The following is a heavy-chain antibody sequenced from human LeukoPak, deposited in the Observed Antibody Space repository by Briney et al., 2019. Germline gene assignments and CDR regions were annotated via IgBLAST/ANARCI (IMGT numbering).Heavy chain of an antibody. Sequence: ASVKVSCKASGYTFTGYYMHWVRQAPGQGLEWMGGIIPIFGTANYAQKFQGRVTITADESTSTAYMELSSLRSGDTAVYYCARAGIAAAGTLDYWGQGTLVTVSS. D-gene: IGHD6-13*01. CDR3: ARAGIAAAGTLDY. CDR2: IIPIFGTA. CDR1: GYTFTGYY. V-gene: IGHV1-69*13. J-gene: IGHJ4*02.